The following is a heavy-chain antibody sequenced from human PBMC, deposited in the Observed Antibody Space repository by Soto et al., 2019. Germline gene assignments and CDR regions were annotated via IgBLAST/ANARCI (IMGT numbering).Heavy chain of an antibody. CDR3: ATPNGSVAGTFDY. CDR1: GFTFSSYA. J-gene: IGHJ4*02. CDR2: ISYDGSNK. D-gene: IGHD6-19*01. Sequence: QVQLVESGGGVVQPGRSLRLSCAASGFTFSSYAMHWVRQAPGKGLEWVAVISYDGSNKYYADSVKGRFTISRDNSKNTLHLQMNSLRAEDTAVYYCATPNGSVAGTFDYWGQGTLVTVSS. V-gene: IGHV3-30-3*01.